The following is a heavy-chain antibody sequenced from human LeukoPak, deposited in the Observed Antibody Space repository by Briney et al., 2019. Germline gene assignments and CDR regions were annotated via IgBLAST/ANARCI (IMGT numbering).Heavy chain of an antibody. Sequence: HPGGTLRLSCAGSGFTFSSYGMSWVRQAPGKGLEWVSGISGSGGSTYYADSVKGRFTISRDNSKNTLYLRINSLRADDTAVYYCARSDWAMGATDYWGQGTLVTVSS. CDR2: ISGSGGST. J-gene: IGHJ4*02. V-gene: IGHV3-23*01. D-gene: IGHD1-26*01. CDR3: ARSDWAMGATDY. CDR1: GFTFSSYG.